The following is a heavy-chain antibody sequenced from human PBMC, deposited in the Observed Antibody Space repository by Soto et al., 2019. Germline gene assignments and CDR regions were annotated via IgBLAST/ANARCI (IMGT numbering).Heavy chain of an antibody. CDR1: GFSFSDLW. J-gene: IGHJ4*02. Sequence: EVQLVESGGGLVQPGGSLRLSCAASGFSFSDLWMHWVRQAPGKGLVWVSRVTTDGSGTAYADSVKGRFTISRDNAKNMVYLQMNKLRVEDTAVYYCVREVRYNNDPPFDYWGQGTLVTVSS. CDR3: VREVRYNNDPPFDY. D-gene: IGHD5-12*01. CDR2: VTTDGSGT. V-gene: IGHV3-74*01.